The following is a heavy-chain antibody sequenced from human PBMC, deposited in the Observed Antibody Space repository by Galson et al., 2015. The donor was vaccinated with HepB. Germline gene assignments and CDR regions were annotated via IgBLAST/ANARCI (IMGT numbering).Heavy chain of an antibody. D-gene: IGHD6-13*01. J-gene: IGHJ6*02. CDR1: GFTFSTYW. V-gene: IGHV3-74*01. Sequence: SLRLSCAPSGFTFSTYWMHWFRQGPGKGLVWVSRIDSDGNTVYADSVKGRFTISRDNAKNTLMLQMSSLRAEDTCVYYCVRSAGFCLDVCGQGTTVTVSS. CDR3: VRSAGFCLDV. CDR2: IDSDGNT.